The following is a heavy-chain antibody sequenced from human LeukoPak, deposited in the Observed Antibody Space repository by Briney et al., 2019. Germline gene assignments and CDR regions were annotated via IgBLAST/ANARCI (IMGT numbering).Heavy chain of an antibody. Sequence: GGSLRLSCAASGFTFSSYAMHWVRQPPGKGLEWVAVISYDGSNKYYADSVKGRFTISRDNSKNTLYLQMNSLRAEDTAVYYCARDKGGGNVLRYFDWLPRAVYFDYWGQGTLVTVSS. D-gene: IGHD3-9*01. CDR2: ISYDGSNK. CDR1: GFTFSSYA. V-gene: IGHV3-30*04. J-gene: IGHJ4*02. CDR3: ARDKGGGNVLRYFDWLPRAVYFDY.